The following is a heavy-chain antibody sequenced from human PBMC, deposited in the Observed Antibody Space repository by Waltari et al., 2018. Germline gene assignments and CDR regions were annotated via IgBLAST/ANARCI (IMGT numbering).Heavy chain of an antibody. V-gene: IGHV4-59*08. Sequence: QLQLQESGPGVVSVSETLSLTCSVSGGSIRSYYWSWLRKPPGKPLGWIGHVYYDGSTSYNPSLKRRVTMSVDMSTNQFSLRLTSVTAADTATYYCARSYLKFEPWGPGTLVTVSS. CDR1: GGSIRSYY. D-gene: IGHD3-10*01. CDR2: VYYDGST. J-gene: IGHJ5*02. CDR3: ARSYLKFEP.